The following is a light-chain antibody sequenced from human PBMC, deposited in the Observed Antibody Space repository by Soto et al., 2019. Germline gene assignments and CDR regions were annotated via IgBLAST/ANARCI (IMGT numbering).Light chain of an antibody. V-gene: IGKV3-20*01. CDR1: QSLSSNY. CDR2: GAS. J-gene: IGKJ4*01. CDR3: QQYDSSPLT. Sequence: EIVLTQSPGTLSLSPGQRATLSCRASQSLSSNYLAWYQQKPGLAPRLLIYGASSRATGIPDRFSGSASGTDFTLSISRLQPEDFAVYYFQQYDSSPLTFGGGTKVEIK.